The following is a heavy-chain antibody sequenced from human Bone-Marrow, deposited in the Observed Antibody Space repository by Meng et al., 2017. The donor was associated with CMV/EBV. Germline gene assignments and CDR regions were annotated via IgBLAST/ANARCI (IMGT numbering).Heavy chain of an antibody. CDR1: GFTFSDYY. CDR3: ARGAIHYYGSGSPQDY. CDR2: ISSSGSTI. Sequence: GESLKISCAASGFTFSDYYMSWIRQAPGKGLEWVSYISSSGSTIYYADSVKGRFTNSRDNAKNSLYLQMNSLRAEDTAVYYCARGAIHYYGSGSPQDYWGQGTLVTVSS. J-gene: IGHJ4*02. D-gene: IGHD3-10*01. V-gene: IGHV3-11*01.